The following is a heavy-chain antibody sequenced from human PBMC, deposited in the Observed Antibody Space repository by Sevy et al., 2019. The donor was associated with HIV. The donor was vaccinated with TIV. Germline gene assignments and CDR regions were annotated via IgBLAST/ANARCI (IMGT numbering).Heavy chain of an antibody. CDR1: GFNISIDF. CDR2: IYKNSQA. V-gene: IGHV3-53*01. J-gene: IGHJ4*02. D-gene: IGHD3-16*01. Sequence: GESLKISCVASGFNISIDFMSWVRQAPGKGLECLSVIYKNSQAYYMDSVMGRFTISRDNSRNRLYLHMTSLRVEDTAKSYCVRSLGGPLNQWGQGTLVTVSS. CDR3: VRSLGGPLNQ.